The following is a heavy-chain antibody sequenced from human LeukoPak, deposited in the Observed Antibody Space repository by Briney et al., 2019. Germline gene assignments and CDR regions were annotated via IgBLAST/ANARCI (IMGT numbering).Heavy chain of an antibody. D-gene: IGHD3-3*01. V-gene: IGHV1-8*01. CDR1: GYTFTNYD. Sequence: ASVKVSCKASGYTFTNYDINWVRRATGKGLDWMGWMNPSSGSTGYAQKFQGRVTMTWSTSISTAYMELSSLRSEDTAMYYCTRAWSGGSDAFDIWGQGTMVTVSS. CDR3: TRAWSGGSDAFDI. J-gene: IGHJ3*02. CDR2: MNPSSGST.